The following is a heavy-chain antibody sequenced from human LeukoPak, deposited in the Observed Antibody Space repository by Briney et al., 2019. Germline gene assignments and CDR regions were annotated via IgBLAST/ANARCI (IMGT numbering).Heavy chain of an antibody. CDR1: GFTFSSYS. D-gene: IGHD4-23*01. CDR2: ISSSSSYI. J-gene: IGHJ3*02. Sequence: GGSLRLSCAASGFTFSSYSMNWVRQAPGKGLEWVSSISSSSSYIYYADSVKGRFTISRDNAKNSLYLQMNSLRAEDTAVYYCASERSVVAFDIWGQGTMVTVSS. V-gene: IGHV3-21*01. CDR3: ASERSVVAFDI.